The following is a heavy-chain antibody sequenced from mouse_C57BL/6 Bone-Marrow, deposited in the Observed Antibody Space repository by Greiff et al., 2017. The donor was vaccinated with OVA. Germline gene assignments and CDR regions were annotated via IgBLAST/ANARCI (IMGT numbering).Heavy chain of an antibody. J-gene: IGHJ2*01. CDR3: ARSNSDCFEY. CDR2: IYPSDSET. CDR1: GFTFTSYC. Sequence: QVQLQQPGAELVRPGSSVKLSCTASGFTFTSYCMDWVKQRPGQGLEWIGYIYPSDSETHYTQQFTGKATMTVDKSSSTADMQLMSLTSEDAAVYYCARSNSDCFEYWGQGTTLTVSS. V-gene: IGHV1-61*01.